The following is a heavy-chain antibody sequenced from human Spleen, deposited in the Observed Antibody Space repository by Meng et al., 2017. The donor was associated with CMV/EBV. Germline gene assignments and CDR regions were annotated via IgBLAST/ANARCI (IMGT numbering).Heavy chain of an antibody. CDR1: GFTFSTYR. J-gene: IGHJ1*01. Sequence: SGFTFSTYRRHWVRQAPGKGLVWVSGINSDGSWTSDADSVKGRFTISRDNTKNTLYLQMNSLRAEDTAVYYCARDGAVPAPISHFDHWGQGSLVTVSS. D-gene: IGHD2-2*01. V-gene: IGHV3-74*01. CDR3: ARDGAVPAPISHFDH. CDR2: INSDGSWT.